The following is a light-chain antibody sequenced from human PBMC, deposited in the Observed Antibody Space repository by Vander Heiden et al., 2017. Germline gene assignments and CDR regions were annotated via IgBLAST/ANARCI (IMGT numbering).Light chain of an antibody. CDR1: SSNIGSNT. CDR2: RNN. Sequence: QSVLTQPPSASATPAQRVTISCSGSSSNIGSNTVNWYQQLPGTAPKLLIYRNNQRPSGVPDRFSGSKSGTSASLAISGLQSDDDANYYCATWDDSLNGPWVFGGGTKLTVL. V-gene: IGLV1-44*01. J-gene: IGLJ3*02. CDR3: ATWDDSLNGPWV.